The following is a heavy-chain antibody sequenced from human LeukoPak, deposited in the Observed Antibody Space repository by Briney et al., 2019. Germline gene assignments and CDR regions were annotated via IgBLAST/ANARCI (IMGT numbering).Heavy chain of an antibody. D-gene: IGHD2-2*01. CDR3: AKDVQLLWSEGAFDV. CDR1: GYIFTDYY. CDR2: INPNSGGT. J-gene: IGHJ3*01. V-gene: IGHV1-2*02. Sequence: ASVKVSCKASGYIFTDYYIHWMRQAPGQGLEWMGWINPNSGGTNYAQNFRGRVTMTRDASIGTAYMDLSRLVSDDSALYFCAKDVQLLWSEGAFDVWGQGTLVTVSS.